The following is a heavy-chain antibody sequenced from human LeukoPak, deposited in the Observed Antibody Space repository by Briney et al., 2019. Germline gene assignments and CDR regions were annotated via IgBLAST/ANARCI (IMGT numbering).Heavy chain of an antibody. J-gene: IGHJ3*02. CDR2: INPNSGGT. V-gene: IGHV1-2*02. Sequence: ASVKVSCKSSGYTFTGYWMHWVRQAPGQGLEWMGWINPNSGGTNYAQKFQGRVTMTRDTSISTAYMELSRLRSDDTAVYYCARGIIVLDAFDIWGQGTMVTVSS. CDR3: ARGIIVLDAFDI. CDR1: GYTFTGYW. D-gene: IGHD2-8*02.